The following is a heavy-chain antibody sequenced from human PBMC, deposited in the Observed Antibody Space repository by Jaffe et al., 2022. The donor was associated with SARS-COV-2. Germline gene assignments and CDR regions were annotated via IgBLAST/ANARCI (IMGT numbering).Heavy chain of an antibody. CDR1: GYTFTSYD. CDR3: ARVGYSSGWYVGGYMDV. V-gene: IGHV1-8*01. Sequence: QVQLVQSGAEVKKPGASVKVSCKASGYTFTSYDINWVRQATGQGLEWMGWMNPNSGNTGYAQKFQGRVTMTRNTSISTAYMELSSLRSEDTAVYYCARVGYSSGWYVGGYMDVWGKGTTVTVSS. CDR2: MNPNSGNT. D-gene: IGHD6-19*01. J-gene: IGHJ6*03.